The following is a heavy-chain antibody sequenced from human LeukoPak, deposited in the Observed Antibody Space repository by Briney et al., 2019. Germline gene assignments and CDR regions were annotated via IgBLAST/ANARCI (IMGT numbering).Heavy chain of an antibody. Sequence: GGSLRLSCAASGFTVSSDYMSWVRLAPGRGLEWVSVVYTGGGTSYTDSVKGRFTISRDNAKNSMYLQMNSLRAEDTAVYYCAREIGSAARGRWGQGTLVTVSS. J-gene: IGHJ4*02. CDR2: VYTGGGT. CDR3: AREIGSAARGR. V-gene: IGHV3-53*01. D-gene: IGHD6-13*01. CDR1: GFTVSSDY.